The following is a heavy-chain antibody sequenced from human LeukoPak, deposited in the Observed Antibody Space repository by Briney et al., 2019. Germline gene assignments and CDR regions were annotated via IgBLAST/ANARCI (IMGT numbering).Heavy chain of an antibody. CDR3: TTSACTNGVCFTSVDY. J-gene: IGHJ4*02. CDR1: GFTFSNAW. CDR2: IKSKTDGGTT. D-gene: IGHD2-8*01. V-gene: IGHV3-15*01. Sequence: PGGSLRLSCAASGFTFSNAWMSWVRQAPGKGLEWVGRIKSKTDGGTTDYAAPVKGRFTISRDDSQNTLYLQMDSLKTEDTAVYYCTTSACTNGVCFTSVDYWGQGTLVTVSS.